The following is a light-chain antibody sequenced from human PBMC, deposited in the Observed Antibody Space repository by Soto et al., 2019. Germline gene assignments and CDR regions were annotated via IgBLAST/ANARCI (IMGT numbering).Light chain of an antibody. J-gene: IGLJ1*01. CDR3: GTWDSSLSAFYV. CDR1: SSNIGNNY. V-gene: IGLV1-51*01. CDR2: DSN. Sequence: QSVLTQPPSVSAAPGQKVTISCSGSSSNIGNNYLSWYQQLPGAAPKLLIYDSNKRPSGIPDRFSGSKSGTSATLGITGLQTGDEADYYCGTWDSSLSAFYVFGTGTKVTVL.